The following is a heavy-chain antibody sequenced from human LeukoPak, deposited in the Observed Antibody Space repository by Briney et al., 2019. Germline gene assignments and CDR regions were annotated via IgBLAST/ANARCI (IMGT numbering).Heavy chain of an antibody. CDR2: IWYDGSNK. V-gene: IGHV3-33*06. CDR3: AKQQLVLSDYYYYMDV. D-gene: IGHD6-13*01. Sequence: GRSLRLSCAASGFTFSSYGMHWVRQAPGKGLEWVAVIWYDGSNKYYADSVKGRFTISRDNSKNTLYLQMNSLRAEDTAVYYCAKQQLVLSDYYYYMDVWGKGTTVTVSS. J-gene: IGHJ6*03. CDR1: GFTFSSYG.